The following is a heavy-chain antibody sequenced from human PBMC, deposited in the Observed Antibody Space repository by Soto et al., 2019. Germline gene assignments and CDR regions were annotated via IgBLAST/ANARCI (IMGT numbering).Heavy chain of an antibody. Sequence: VKVSCKASGYTFTSYGISWVRQAPGQGLEWMGWISAYNGNTNYAQKLQGRVTMTTDTSTSTAYMELRSLRSDDTAVYYCARALGCISTSCHSTWGQGTLVTVSS. J-gene: IGHJ5*02. D-gene: IGHD2-2*01. V-gene: IGHV1-18*01. CDR1: GYTFTSYG. CDR2: ISAYNGNT. CDR3: ARALGCISTSCHST.